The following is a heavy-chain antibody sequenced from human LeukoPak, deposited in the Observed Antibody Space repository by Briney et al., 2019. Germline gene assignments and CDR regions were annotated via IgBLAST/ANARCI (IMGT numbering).Heavy chain of an antibody. Sequence: GESLKISCKGSGYSFTSYWISWVRQMPGKGLEWMGRIDPSDSYTNYSPSFQGHVTISADKSISTAYLQWSSLKASDTAMYYCARHVYGSRSYYKNWFDPWGQGTLVTVSS. D-gene: IGHD3-10*01. CDR2: IDPSDSYT. V-gene: IGHV5-10-1*01. CDR3: ARHVYGSRSYYKNWFDP. CDR1: GYSFTSYW. J-gene: IGHJ5*02.